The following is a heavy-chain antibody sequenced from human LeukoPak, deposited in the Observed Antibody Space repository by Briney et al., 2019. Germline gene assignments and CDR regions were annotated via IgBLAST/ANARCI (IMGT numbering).Heavy chain of an antibody. CDR1: GFTFSSYA. CDR2: IYHSGST. V-gene: IGHV4-38-2*01. CDR3: ARTYDSSGYYYGNYFDY. D-gene: IGHD3-22*01. J-gene: IGHJ4*02. Sequence: GSLRLSCAASGFTFSSYAMHWVRQAPGKGLEWIGTIYHSGSTYYNPSLKSRVTISIDTSKNQFSLKLSSVTAADTAVYYCARTYDSSGYYYGNYFDYWGQGTLVTVSS.